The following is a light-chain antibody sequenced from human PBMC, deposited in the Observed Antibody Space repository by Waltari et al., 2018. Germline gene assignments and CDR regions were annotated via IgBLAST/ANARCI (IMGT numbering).Light chain of an antibody. Sequence: QSALTQPPSVSGSPGQSVTISCTGSTSDFGDYNYVSWYQQRPGEAPKLIIYDVTKRPSGVPDRFSASKSGYTASLTISGLQADDEADYYCCSYVALYTYVFGTGTKVSVL. J-gene: IGLJ1*01. CDR2: DVT. V-gene: IGLV2-11*01. CDR1: TSDFGDYNY. CDR3: CSYVALYTYV.